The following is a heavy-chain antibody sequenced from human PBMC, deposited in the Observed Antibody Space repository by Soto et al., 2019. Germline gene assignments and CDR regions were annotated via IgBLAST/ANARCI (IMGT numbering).Heavy chain of an antibody. Sequence: QVQLQESGPGLVKPSETLSLTCTGSGGSISSYYWSWIRQPPGKGLEWIGYIYYSWSTNYNPTLKSRVTISVDTSKNQFSLKLSSVTAADTAVYYCARYGPSGSYWDYWGQGTLVTVSS. V-gene: IGHV4-59*01. D-gene: IGHD1-26*01. CDR1: GGSISSYY. J-gene: IGHJ4*02. CDR3: ARYGPSGSYWDY. CDR2: IYYSWST.